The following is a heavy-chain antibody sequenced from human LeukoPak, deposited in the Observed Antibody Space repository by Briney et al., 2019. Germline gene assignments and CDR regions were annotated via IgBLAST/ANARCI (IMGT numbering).Heavy chain of an antibody. CDR1: GYTFTNYD. CDR3: ARNRNIRGPREPFAY. CDR2: INANSGNT. V-gene: IGHV1-46*01. J-gene: IGHJ4*02. Sequence: ASVKVSCKASGYTFTNYDMNWVRQAPGQGLEWMGIINANSGNTTYAQKFQGRVTMTRDTSTSTVYMELSSLRSEDTAVYYSARNRNIRGPREPFAYWGQGALVTLSS. D-gene: IGHD1-14*01.